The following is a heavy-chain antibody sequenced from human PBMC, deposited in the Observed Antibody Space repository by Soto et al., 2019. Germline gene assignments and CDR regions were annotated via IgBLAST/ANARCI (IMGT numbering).Heavy chain of an antibody. CDR2: IYYSGST. CDR1: GGSISSYY. Sequence: SETLFLTCTISGGSISSYYWSWIRQPPGKGLEWIGYIYYSGSTNYNPSLKSRVTISVDTSKNQFSLKLSSVTAADTAVYYCARLYDAFDIWGQGTMVTVSS. V-gene: IGHV4-59*08. J-gene: IGHJ3*02. CDR3: ARLYDAFDI.